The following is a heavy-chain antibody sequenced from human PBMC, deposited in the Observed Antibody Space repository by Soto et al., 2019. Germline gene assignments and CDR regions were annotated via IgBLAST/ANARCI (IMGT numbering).Heavy chain of an antibody. Sequence: GASVKVSCKASGYTFTSYYMHWVRQAPGQGLEWMGIINPSGGSTSYAQKFQDRVTMTRDTSTSTVYMELSSLRSEDTAVYYCARDGGSELSYYYYYYGMDVWGQGTTVTVSS. CDR2: INPSGGST. D-gene: IGHD1-26*01. CDR3: ARDGGSELSYYYYYYGMDV. V-gene: IGHV1-46*01. J-gene: IGHJ6*02. CDR1: GYTFTSYY.